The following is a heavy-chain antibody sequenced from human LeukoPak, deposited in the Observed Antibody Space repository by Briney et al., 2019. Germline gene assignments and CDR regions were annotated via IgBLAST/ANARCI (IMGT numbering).Heavy chain of an antibody. J-gene: IGHJ5*02. V-gene: IGHV4-39*07. Sequence: PSETLSLTCTVSGGSISSYYWGWIRQPPGKGLEWIGSIYYSGSTYYNPSLKSRVTISVDTSKNQFSLKLSSVTAADTAVYYCATSSSGYANWFDPWGQGTLVTVSS. CDR3: ATSSSGYANWFDP. CDR1: GGSISSYY. D-gene: IGHD3-22*01. CDR2: IYYSGST.